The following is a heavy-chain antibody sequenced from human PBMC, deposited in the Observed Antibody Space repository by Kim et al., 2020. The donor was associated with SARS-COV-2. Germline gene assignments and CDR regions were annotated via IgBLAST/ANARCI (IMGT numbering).Heavy chain of an antibody. J-gene: IGHJ6*02. D-gene: IGHD3-9*01. CDR1: RDTFSSYG. CDR2: VVPSSRTT. CDR3: ARDISIWTGYPRYYYYGMEV. Sequence: SVKVSCKASRDTFSSYGISWVRQAPGQGLEWMGGVVPSSRTTTYAQKFQGRVTMTADESTSTAYMELRSLRSEDTAIYYCARDISIWTGYPRYYYYGMEVWGQGTKVTVSS. V-gene: IGHV1-69*13.